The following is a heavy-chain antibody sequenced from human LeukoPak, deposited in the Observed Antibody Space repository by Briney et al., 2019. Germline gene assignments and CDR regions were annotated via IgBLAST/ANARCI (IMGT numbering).Heavy chain of an antibody. CDR3: ARDLFSGYDYVWGSYRYYFDY. V-gene: IGHV1-18*01. D-gene: IGHD3-16*02. J-gene: IGHJ4*02. Sequence: ASVKVSCKASGYTFTSYGISWVRQAPGQGLEWMGWISAYNGNTNNAQKLQGRVTMTTDTSTSTACMELRSLRSDDTAVYYCARDLFSGYDYVWGSYRYYFDYWGQGTLVTVSS. CDR1: GYTFTSYG. CDR2: ISAYNGNT.